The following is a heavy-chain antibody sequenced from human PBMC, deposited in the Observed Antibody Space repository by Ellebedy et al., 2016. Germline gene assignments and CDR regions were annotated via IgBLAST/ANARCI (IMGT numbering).Heavy chain of an antibody. CDR2: ISSSSSYI. D-gene: IGHD3-22*01. Sequence: GGSLRLSCAASGFTFSSYSMNWVRQAPGKGLEWVSSISSSSSYIYYADSVKGRFTISRDNAKNSLYLQMNSLRAEDTAVYYCARAFYDSSCYYYVVDYWGQGTLVTVSS. V-gene: IGHV3-21*01. J-gene: IGHJ4*02. CDR3: ARAFYDSSCYYYVVDY. CDR1: GFTFSSYS.